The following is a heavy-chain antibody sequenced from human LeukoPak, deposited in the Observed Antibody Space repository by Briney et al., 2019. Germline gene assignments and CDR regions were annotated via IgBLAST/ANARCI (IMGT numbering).Heavy chain of an antibody. CDR1: GYTFTSYG. CDR2: ISAYNGNT. D-gene: IGHD2-2*01. J-gene: IGHJ3*02. CDR3: ARDPLVYCSSTSCYPIGDDAFDI. Sequence: ASVKVSCKASGYTFTSYGISWVRQAPGQGLEWMGWISAYNGNTNYAQKLQGRVTMTTDTSTSTAYMELRSLRSDDTAVYYCARDPLVYCSSTSCYPIGDDAFDIWGQGTMDTVSS. V-gene: IGHV1-18*01.